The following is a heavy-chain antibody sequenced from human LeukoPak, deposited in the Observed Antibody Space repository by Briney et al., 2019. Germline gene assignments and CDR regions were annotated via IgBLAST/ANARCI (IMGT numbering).Heavy chain of an antibody. D-gene: IGHD3-16*02. CDR2: IYYSGST. V-gene: IGHV4-39*07. Sequence: SETLSLTCTVSGGSISSSSYYWGWIRQPPGKGLEWIGSIYYSGSTYYDPSLKSRVTISVDTSKNQFSLKLSSVTAADTAVYYCARDVRSGYDSRFTFGGVIVEPGWGQGTLVTVSS. J-gene: IGHJ4*02. CDR1: GGSISSSSYY. CDR3: ARDVRSGYDSRFTFGGVIVEPG.